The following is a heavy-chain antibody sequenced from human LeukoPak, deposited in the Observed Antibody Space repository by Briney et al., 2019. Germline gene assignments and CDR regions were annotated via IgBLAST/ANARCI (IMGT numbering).Heavy chain of an antibody. CDR1: GFSVSSNF. V-gene: IGHV3-53*01. CDR3: ARDGYGYNYMDV. CDR2: IYSGGTT. D-gene: IGHD5-12*01. J-gene: IGHJ6*03. Sequence: GGSLRLSCAASGFSVSSNFMGWVRQAPGKWLEWVSVIYSGGTTYNADSVRGRFTISRDNSKNMLYLQMNSLRAEDTAVYYCARDGYGYNYMDVWGKGTTVTVSS.